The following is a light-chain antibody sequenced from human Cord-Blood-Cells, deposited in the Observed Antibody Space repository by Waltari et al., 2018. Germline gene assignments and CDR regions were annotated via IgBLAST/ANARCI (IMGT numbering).Light chain of an antibody. J-gene: IGKJ5*01. CDR2: KAS. CDR1: QSISSW. CDR3: QQYNSYLIT. Sequence: DIQMIQSPSTLSASVGDRVTITCRASQSISSWLAWYQQKPGKAPKLLIYKASSLESGVPSRFIGSGSGTEFTLTISSLQPDDFATYYCQQYNSYLITFGQGTRLEIK. V-gene: IGKV1-5*03.